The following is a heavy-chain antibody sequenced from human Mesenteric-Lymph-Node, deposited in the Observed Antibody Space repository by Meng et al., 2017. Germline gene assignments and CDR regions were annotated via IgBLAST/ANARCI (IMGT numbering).Heavy chain of an antibody. CDR1: DGFTTRDDYY. Sequence: LPESGPGLMTLSQTLSPTCTRSDGFTTRDDYYWSWIRQPPGKGLEWIGYIHYSGTTYYNPSLKSRIAISLDTSKNQFSLNLNSVTAADAAVYYCVRDSPGGYGYFDSWGQGTLVTVSS. D-gene: IGHD5-12*01. J-gene: IGHJ4*02. CDR3: VRDSPGGYGYFDS. CDR2: IHYSGTT. V-gene: IGHV4-30-4*01.